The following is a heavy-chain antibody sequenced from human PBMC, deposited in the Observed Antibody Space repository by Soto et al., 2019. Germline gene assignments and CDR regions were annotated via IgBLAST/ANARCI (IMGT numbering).Heavy chain of an antibody. V-gene: IGHV3-33*01. J-gene: IGHJ4*02. D-gene: IGHD4-17*01. Sequence: QVQLVESGGGVVQPGRSLRLSCEASGFTFRSYGMHWVRQAPGKGLEWVAVVWYDGSNKFYADSLKGRFTISRDNSKNTLYLQMNSLRAEDTAVYYCARDNTPYADYVGGFDYWGQGTLVTVSS. CDR1: GFTFRSYG. CDR3: ARDNTPYADYVGGFDY. CDR2: VWYDGSNK.